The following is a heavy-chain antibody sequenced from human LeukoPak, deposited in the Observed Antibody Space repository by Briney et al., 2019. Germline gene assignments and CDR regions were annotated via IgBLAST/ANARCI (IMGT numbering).Heavy chain of an antibody. CDR3: ARMYCSRGSCYPLFYYYALDV. CDR2: ISTYNDKA. D-gene: IGHD2-15*01. CDR1: GYTFTMNG. J-gene: IGHJ6*02. V-gene: IGHV1-18*01. Sequence: ASVKVSCKASGYTFTMNGITWVRQAPGQGLEWMGWISTYNDKANYAQSLLDRVTMTTDTSTNTAYMELRSLRSDDTAVYYCARMYCSRGSCYPLFYYYALDVWGQGTTVTVSS.